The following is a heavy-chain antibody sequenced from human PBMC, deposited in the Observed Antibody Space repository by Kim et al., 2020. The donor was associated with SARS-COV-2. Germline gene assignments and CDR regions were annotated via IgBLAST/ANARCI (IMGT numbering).Heavy chain of an antibody. CDR2: IYYSGST. CDR3: ARSGTDRGPVGY. V-gene: IGHV4-39*07. Sequence: SETLSLTCTVSGGSISSSSYYWGWIRQPPGKGLEWIGSIYYSGSTYYNPSLKSRVTISVDTSKNQFSLKLGSVTAADTAVYYCARSGTDRGPVGYWGQGTLVTVSS. D-gene: IGHD1-1*01. CDR1: GGSISSSSYY. J-gene: IGHJ4*02.